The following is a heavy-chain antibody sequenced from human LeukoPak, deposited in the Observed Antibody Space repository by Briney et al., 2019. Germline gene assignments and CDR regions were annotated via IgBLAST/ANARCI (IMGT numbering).Heavy chain of an antibody. J-gene: IGHJ3*02. CDR3: ARQPGGTAXFDI. V-gene: IGHV4-59*08. Sequence: PSETLSLTCTVSGGSISSYYWSWIRQPPGKGLEWIAYIYYSGSTNYNPSLKSRVTISVDTSKNQFSLKLSSVTAADTAVYYXARQPGGTAXFDIWGQGTMVTVSS. CDR2: IYYSGST. CDR1: GGSISSYY. D-gene: IGHD1-14*01.